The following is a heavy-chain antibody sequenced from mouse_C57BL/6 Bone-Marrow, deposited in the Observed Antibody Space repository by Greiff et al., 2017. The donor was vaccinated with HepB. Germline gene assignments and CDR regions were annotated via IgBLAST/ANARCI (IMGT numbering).Heavy chain of an antibody. J-gene: IGHJ2*01. CDR1: GYAFSSSW. CDR3: AREDYYGSSPLDY. CDR2: IYPGDGDT. Sequence: VKLQQSGPELVKPGASVKISCKASGYAFSSSWMNWVKQRPGKGLEWIGRIYPGDGDTNYNGKFKGKATLTADKSSSTAYMQLSSLTSEDSAVYFCAREDYYGSSPLDYWGQGTTLTVSS. V-gene: IGHV1-82*01. D-gene: IGHD1-1*01.